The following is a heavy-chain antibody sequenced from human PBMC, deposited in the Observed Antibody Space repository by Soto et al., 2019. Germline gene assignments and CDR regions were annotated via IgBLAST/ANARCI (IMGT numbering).Heavy chain of an antibody. J-gene: IGHJ4*02. CDR2: ITGNGIYT. Sequence: GGSLRLSCAASRFTFIDYAMSWVRQAPGKGLQWVSGITGNGIYTSYTDSVKGRFTISRDNSKNVLYLQMNSLKAEDTAVYFCARGARDCGGDCFSSHFDNWGQGALGTVSS. V-gene: IGHV3-23*01. CDR1: RFTFIDYA. D-gene: IGHD2-21*02. CDR3: ARGARDCGGDCFSSHFDN.